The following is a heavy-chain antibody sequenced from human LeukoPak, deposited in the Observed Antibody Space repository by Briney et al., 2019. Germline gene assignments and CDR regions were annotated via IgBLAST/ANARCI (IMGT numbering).Heavy chain of an antibody. CDR2: IYYSGST. D-gene: IGHD3-10*01. Sequence: PSETLSLTCTVSGGSISSYYWSWIRQPPGKGLEWLGYIYYSGSTNYNPSLKSRVTISVDTSKNQFSLKLSSVTAADTAVYYCARDRGASGSYYFDYWGQGTLVTVSS. V-gene: IGHV4-59*12. CDR1: GGSISSYY. J-gene: IGHJ4*02. CDR3: ARDRGASGSYYFDY.